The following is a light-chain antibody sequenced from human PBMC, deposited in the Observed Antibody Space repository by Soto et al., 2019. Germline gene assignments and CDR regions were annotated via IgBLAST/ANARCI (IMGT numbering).Light chain of an antibody. J-gene: IGKJ4*01. CDR2: GSD. V-gene: IGKV3-20*01. CDR1: QTVDSRY. CDR3: QHYGSSLLT. Sequence: EIVLTQSPGTLSLSPGERATLSCRASQTVDSRYLAWYQQKPGQAPGVLIYGSDIRAAGVPDRFSVSGSGTDFTLTISRLEPEDFAVYYCQHYGSSLLTFGGGTKVEIK.